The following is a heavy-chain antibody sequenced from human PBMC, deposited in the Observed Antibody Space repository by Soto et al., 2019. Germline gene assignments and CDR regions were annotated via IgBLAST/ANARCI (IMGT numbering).Heavy chain of an antibody. CDR2: ISSNGGST. CDR3: ARAGGIAAAGTNFDY. CDR1: GFTFSSYA. V-gene: IGHV3-64*01. D-gene: IGHD6-13*01. Sequence: EVQLVESGGGLVQPGGSLRLSCAASGFTFSSYAMHWVRQAPGKGLEYVSAISSNGGSTYYANSVKGRFTISRDNSKNTQYLQMGSLRAEDMAVYYCARAGGIAAAGTNFDYWGQGTLVTVSS. J-gene: IGHJ4*02.